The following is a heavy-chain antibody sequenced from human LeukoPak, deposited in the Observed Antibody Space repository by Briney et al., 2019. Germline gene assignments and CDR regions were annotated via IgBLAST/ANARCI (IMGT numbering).Heavy chain of an antibody. D-gene: IGHD6-19*01. V-gene: IGHV4-61*02. CDR1: GGSISSGSYY. CDR2: IYTSGST. CDR3: ARDSSGWNRFDY. J-gene: IGHJ4*02. Sequence: SQTLSLTCTVSGGSISSGSYYWSWIRQPAGKGLEWIGRIYTSGSTNYNPSLKSRVTISVDTSKNQFSLKLSSVTAADTAVYYCARDSSGWNRFDYWGQGTLVTVSS.